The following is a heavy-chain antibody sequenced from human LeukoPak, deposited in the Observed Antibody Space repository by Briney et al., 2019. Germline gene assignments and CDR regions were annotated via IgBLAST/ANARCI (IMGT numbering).Heavy chain of an antibody. V-gene: IGHV4-39*07. D-gene: IGHD3-3*01. J-gene: IGHJ4*02. Sequence: KPSETLSLTCTVSGGSISSSSYYWGWIRQPPGKGLEWIGSIYYSGSTYYNPSLKSRVTISVDTSKNQFSLKLSSVTAADTAVYYCARGSYLPYYDFWSGYYHFDYWGQGTLVTVSS. CDR3: ARGSYLPYYDFWSGYYHFDY. CDR1: GGSISSSSYY. CDR2: IYYSGST.